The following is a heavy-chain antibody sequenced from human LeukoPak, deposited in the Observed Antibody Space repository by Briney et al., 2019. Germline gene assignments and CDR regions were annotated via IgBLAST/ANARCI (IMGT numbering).Heavy chain of an antibody. CDR2: INPNSGGT. J-gene: IGHJ4*02. V-gene: IGHV1-2*02. D-gene: IGHD3-10*01. CDR3: AVTMVRGVIGYFDY. Sequence: ASVKVSCKASGYTFTGYYMHWVRQAPGQGLEWMGWINPNSGGTNYAQKFQGRVTMTRDTSVSTAYMELSRLRSDDTAVYYCAVTMVRGVIGYFDYWGQGTLVTVSS. CDR1: GYTFTGYY.